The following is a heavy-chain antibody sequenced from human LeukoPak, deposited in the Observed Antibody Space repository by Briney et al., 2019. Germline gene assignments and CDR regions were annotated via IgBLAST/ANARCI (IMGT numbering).Heavy chain of an antibody. J-gene: IGHJ4*02. V-gene: IGHV1-18*01. D-gene: IGHD1-26*01. CDR3: ARDRSNSEY. CDR1: GYGFSTYG. CDR2: ISVDNGNT. Sequence: ASVKVSCKTSGYGFSTYGISWVRQAPGQGLEWLGWISVDNGNTNYAQKFQDRVTITTDTSTSTVYMELTSLKSDDTAVYYCARDRSNSEYWGRGTLVTVSS.